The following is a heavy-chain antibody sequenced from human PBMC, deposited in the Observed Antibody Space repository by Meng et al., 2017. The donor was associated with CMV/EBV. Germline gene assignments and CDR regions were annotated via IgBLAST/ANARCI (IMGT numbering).Heavy chain of an antibody. V-gene: IGHV4-4*07. Sequence: QLQESGPGLVKPPETLSLPCTVSGGSISSYYWSWIRPPAGKGLEWIGRIYTSGSTNYNPSLKSRVTMSVDTSKNQFSLKLSSVTAADTAVYYCARSMVVAGDWFDPWGQGTLVTVSS. CDR2: IYTSGST. D-gene: IGHD2-15*01. CDR3: ARSMVVAGDWFDP. J-gene: IGHJ5*02. CDR1: GGSISSYY.